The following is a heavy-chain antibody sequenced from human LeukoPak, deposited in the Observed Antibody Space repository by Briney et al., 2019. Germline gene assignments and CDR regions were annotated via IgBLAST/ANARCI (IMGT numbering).Heavy chain of an antibody. Sequence: SVKVSCKASGGTFSSYAISWVRQAPGQGLEWMGGIIPIFGTANYAQKFQGRVTITADESTSTAYMELSSLRSEDTAVYYCVRGIAVAGTEFDYWGQGTLVTVSS. V-gene: IGHV1-69*13. CDR3: VRGIAVAGTEFDY. J-gene: IGHJ4*02. CDR1: GGTFSSYA. CDR2: IIPIFGTA. D-gene: IGHD6-19*01.